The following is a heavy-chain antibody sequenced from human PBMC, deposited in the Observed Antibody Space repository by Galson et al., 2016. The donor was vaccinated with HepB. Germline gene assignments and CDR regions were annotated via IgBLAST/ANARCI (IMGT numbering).Heavy chain of an antibody. CDR2: IYYTGTT. CDR3: VTGRGWLPDY. CDR1: SGSISSYY. Sequence: SETLSLTCTVSSGSISSYYWTWIRQPPGKGLEWIGYIYYTGTTNYNPSLKSRVTISLDTSKNQFSLNLSSVTAADTAVYYCVTGRGWLPDYWGQGTLVTVSS. V-gene: IGHV4-59*01. D-gene: IGHD3-10*01. J-gene: IGHJ4*02.